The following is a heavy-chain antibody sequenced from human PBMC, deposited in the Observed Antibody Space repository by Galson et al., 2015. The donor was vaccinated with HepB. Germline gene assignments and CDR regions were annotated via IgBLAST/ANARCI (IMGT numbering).Heavy chain of an antibody. Sequence: SLRLSCAASGFTFSSYSINWVRQAPGEGLECISYITSGGGAIYYADSVKGRFTISRDNAKNSLCLQMSSLRDEDTAVYYCARTQGRGMDVWGQGTTVTVSS. J-gene: IGHJ6*02. CDR3: ARTQGRGMDV. CDR2: ITSGGGAI. CDR1: GFTFSSYS. V-gene: IGHV3-48*02.